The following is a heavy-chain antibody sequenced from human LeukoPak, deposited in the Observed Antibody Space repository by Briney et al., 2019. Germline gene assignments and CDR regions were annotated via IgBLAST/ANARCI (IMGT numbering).Heavy chain of an antibody. CDR2: IFTSGST. D-gene: IGHD4/OR15-4a*01. CDR3: SRGGANDL. Sequence: SETLSLTCTVSGGSITSDYWSWIRQPAGKGLEWIGRIFTSGSTSYNPSLKSRVTMSLDTSKNQFSLKLSSVTAADTAVYLCSRGGANDLWGQGTLVTVSS. J-gene: IGHJ5*02. V-gene: IGHV4-4*07. CDR1: GGSITSDY.